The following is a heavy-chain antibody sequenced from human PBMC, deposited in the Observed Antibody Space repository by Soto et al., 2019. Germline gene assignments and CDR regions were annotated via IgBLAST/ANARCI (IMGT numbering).Heavy chain of an antibody. CDR1: GGSISSYY. D-gene: IGHD5-18*01. Sequence: QVQLQESGPGLVKPSETLSLTCTVSGGSISSYYWSWIRQPPRKGLEWIGYIYYSGGTNYNPSLKSRVTLPVDTSKNRFTLKLSSVTAADTAVYYGERVIAMGYYYYYGMDVWGQGTTVTVSS. J-gene: IGHJ6*02. V-gene: IGHV4-59*01. CDR3: ERVIAMGYYYYYGMDV. CDR2: IYYSGGT.